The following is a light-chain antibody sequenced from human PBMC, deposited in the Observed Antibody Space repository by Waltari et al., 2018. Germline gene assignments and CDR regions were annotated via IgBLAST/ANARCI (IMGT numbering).Light chain of an antibody. CDR3: QQYKEWPPVT. CDR1: QSITPD. J-gene: IGKJ4*02. CDR2: GAS. V-gene: IGKV3-15*01. Sequence: EIVMTQSPATLSVSPGQRATPSCRASQSITPDLAWYQQKPGQAPRLLIYGASTRDTGVPDRFTGRGSGTQFTLTISSLQSEDVAVYFCQQYKEWPPVTFGGGTRVEIK.